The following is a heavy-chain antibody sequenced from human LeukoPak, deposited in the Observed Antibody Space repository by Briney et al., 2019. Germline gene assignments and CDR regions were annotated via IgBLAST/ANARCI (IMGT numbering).Heavy chain of an antibody. Sequence: SETLSLTCTVAGGSISSDTYFWGWIRRPPGKGLEWIGGIHYSGNTYYTPSLKSRVTISVDTSKNQFSLKLTSVTAADTAVYYCARHGRWSPTNLNDGFDIWGQGTMVTVSS. V-gene: IGHV4-39*01. CDR3: ARHGRWSPTNLNDGFDI. J-gene: IGHJ3*02. CDR2: IHYSGNT. CDR1: GGSISSDTYF. D-gene: IGHD5-24*01.